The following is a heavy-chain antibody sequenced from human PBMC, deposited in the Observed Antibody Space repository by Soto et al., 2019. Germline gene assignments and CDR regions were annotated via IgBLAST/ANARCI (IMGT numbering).Heavy chain of an antibody. D-gene: IGHD6-19*01. CDR1: GFTFSDYY. J-gene: IGHJ6*03. CDR3: ARDPPGGVAGTEYYYYMDV. V-gene: IGHV3-11*01. CDR2: ISSSGSTI. Sequence: QVQLVESGGGFVKPGGSLRLSCASSGFTFSDYYMSWIRQAPGKGLEWVSYISSSGSTIYYADSVKGRFNSSRDNAKNSLYLQMNSLRAEDTAVYYCARDPPGGVAGTEYYYYMDVCGKGTTVTVSS.